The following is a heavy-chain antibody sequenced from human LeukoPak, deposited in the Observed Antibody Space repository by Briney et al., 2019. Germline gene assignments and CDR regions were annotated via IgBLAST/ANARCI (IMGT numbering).Heavy chain of an antibody. D-gene: IGHD3-22*01. CDR1: GFTFGDYA. V-gene: IGHV3-21*01. CDR3: ARDSGSGYYLDAFDI. Sequence: GGSLRLSCTASGFTFGDYAMSWVRQAPGKGLEWVSSISSSSSYIYYADSVKGRFTISRDNAKNSLYLQMNSLRAEDTAVYYCARDSGSGYYLDAFDIWGQGTMVTVSS. J-gene: IGHJ3*02. CDR2: ISSSSSYI.